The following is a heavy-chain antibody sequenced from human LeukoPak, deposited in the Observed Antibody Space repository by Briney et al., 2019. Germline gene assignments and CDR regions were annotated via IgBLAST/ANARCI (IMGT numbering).Heavy chain of an antibody. Sequence: GASVKVSCKVSGYTLTELSMHWVRQAPGKGLEWMGGFDPEDGETIYAQKFRGRVTMTEDTSTDTAYMELSSLRSEDTAVYYCATDLYYYDSSGYYYGGFDYWGQGTLVTVSS. J-gene: IGHJ4*02. D-gene: IGHD3-22*01. CDR1: GYTLTELS. V-gene: IGHV1-24*01. CDR3: ATDLYYYDSSGYYYGGFDY. CDR2: FDPEDGET.